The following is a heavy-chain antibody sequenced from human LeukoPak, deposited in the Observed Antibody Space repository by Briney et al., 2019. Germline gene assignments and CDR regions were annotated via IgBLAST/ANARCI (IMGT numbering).Heavy chain of an antibody. J-gene: IGHJ3*01. V-gene: IGHV1-18*01. CDR3: ARVSSGYYYSEV. Sequence: ASVKVSCKASGYTFTNHGISWVRQAPGQGLEWMGWISTYNGNTNYAQKFQGRVTITADKSTSTAYMELSSLRSEDTAVYYCARVSSGYYYSEVWGQGTMVTVSS. CDR2: ISTYNGNT. CDR1: GYTFTNHG. D-gene: IGHD3-22*01.